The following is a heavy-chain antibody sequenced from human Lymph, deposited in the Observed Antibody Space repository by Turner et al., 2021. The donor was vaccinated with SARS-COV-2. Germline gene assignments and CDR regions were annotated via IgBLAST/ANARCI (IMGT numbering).Heavy chain of an antibody. V-gene: IGHV3-23*01. CDR3: AKDRFTLSSGWEDY. Sequence: EVQLLESGGGLVQPGGSLRLSCAASGFTFSSYAMSWVRQAPGKGLEWVSGISGSGGTTHYADSVKGRFTISRDNSKNTLYLKMNSLRAEDTAVYYCAKDRFTLSSGWEDYWGQGTLVTVSS. J-gene: IGHJ4*02. D-gene: IGHD6-19*01. CDR1: GFTFSSYA. CDR2: ISGSGGTT.